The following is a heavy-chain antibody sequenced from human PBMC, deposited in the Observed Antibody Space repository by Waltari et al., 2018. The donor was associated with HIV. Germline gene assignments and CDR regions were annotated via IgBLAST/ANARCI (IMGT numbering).Heavy chain of an antibody. V-gene: IGHV3-15*01. Sequence: EVQLVESGGGLVKPGGSLRLSCAASGFTFSNAWMNWVRQSPGKWLEWVGGTKSKTDGRKTDYAAPVKGRFTSSRDDAKTALDLKLNSLKTEDTAVYYCATAGSTGTTRGYWGQGTLVTVSS. CDR1: GFTFSNAW. J-gene: IGHJ4*02. CDR2: TKSKTDGRKT. CDR3: ATAGSTGTTRGY. D-gene: IGHD1-1*01.